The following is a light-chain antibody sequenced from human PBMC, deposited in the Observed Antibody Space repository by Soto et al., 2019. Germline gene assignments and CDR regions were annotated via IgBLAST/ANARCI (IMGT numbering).Light chain of an antibody. V-gene: IGLV1-40*01. J-gene: IGLJ2*01. CDR3: QSYDASVSGSGVI. CDR1: SSNIGADYV. Sequence: QSVLTQPPSVSGAPGQRVTISCTGSSSNIGADYVVHWYQQLPGAAPKLLIYGNINRPSGVPDRFSGSKSGTSASLAITGLLAEDEGDYYCQSYDASVSGSGVIFGGGTKLTVL. CDR2: GNI.